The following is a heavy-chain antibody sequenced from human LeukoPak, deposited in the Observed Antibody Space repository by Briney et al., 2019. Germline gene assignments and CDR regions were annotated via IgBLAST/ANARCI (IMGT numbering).Heavy chain of an antibody. D-gene: IGHD3-3*01. J-gene: IGHJ5*02. Sequence: GGSLRLSCAASGFIFSDFDMNWVRQAPGKGLEWVSYLSTSGSYIHYAESVKGRFTISRDAGNNSLYLQLDSLTVEDTAVYFCAIGNYDFAYDPWGQGTLVTVSS. CDR2: LSTSGSYI. V-gene: IGHV3-21*01. CDR1: GFIFSDFD. CDR3: AIGNYDFAYDP.